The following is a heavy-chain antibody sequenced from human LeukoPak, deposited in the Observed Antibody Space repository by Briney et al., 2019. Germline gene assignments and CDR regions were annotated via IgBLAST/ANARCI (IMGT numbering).Heavy chain of an antibody. Sequence: GGSLRLSCAASGFTFSTYAMSWVRQAPGGGLEWVSIIRGSSISTYYADSVKGRFTISRDNSKNTVYLQMNSLRAEDTAIYYCAKDLYGDYGGIDYWGQGTLVTVSS. CDR3: AKDLYGDYGGIDY. CDR1: GFTFSTYA. D-gene: IGHD4-17*01. V-gene: IGHV3-23*01. J-gene: IGHJ4*02. CDR2: IRGSSIST.